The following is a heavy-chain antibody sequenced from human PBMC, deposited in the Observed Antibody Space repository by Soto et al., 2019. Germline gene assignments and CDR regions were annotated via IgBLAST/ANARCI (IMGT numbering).Heavy chain of an antibody. D-gene: IGHD6-13*01. J-gene: IGHJ4*02. CDR3: ARLVRGAAAGFFDY. CDR2: VHYTGRT. CDR1: GGSISNDNYH. Sequence: PSETLSLTCTVSGGSISNDNYHWGWVRQPPGKGLEWLGSVHYTGRTYQNPSLKSRVTMSAGTSNNQFSLKVNSVTAADTAVYYCARLVRGAAAGFFDYWGLGTLVTVSS. V-gene: IGHV4-39*01.